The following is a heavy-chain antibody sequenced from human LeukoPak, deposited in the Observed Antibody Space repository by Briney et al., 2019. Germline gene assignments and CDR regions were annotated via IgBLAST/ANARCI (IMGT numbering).Heavy chain of an antibody. D-gene: IGHD2-2*01. Sequence: TGGSLRLSCAASGFTFTTYAMSWVRQAPGKGLEWVSAISGGGDATYYTESVKGRFTISRDNSKNTLYLQMSSLRAEDTALYYCAKDHYCSSTSCYFYMDVWGNGTTVTVSS. CDR2: ISGGGDAT. CDR3: AKDHYCSSTSCYFYMDV. CDR1: GFTFTTYA. J-gene: IGHJ6*03. V-gene: IGHV3-23*01.